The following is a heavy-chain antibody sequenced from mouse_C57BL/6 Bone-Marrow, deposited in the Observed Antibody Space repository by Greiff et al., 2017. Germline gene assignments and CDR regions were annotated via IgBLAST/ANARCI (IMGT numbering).Heavy chain of an antibody. V-gene: IGHV5-6*01. CDR3: ARLDYYAMDY. Sequence: EVKLVESGGDLVKPGGSLKLSCAASGFTFSSYGMSWVRQTPDKRLEWVATISSGGSYTYYPDSVKGRFTISRDHAKNTLYLQMSSLKSEDTAMYYCARLDYYAMDYWGQGPSVTVSS. J-gene: IGHJ4*01. CDR1: GFTFSSYG. CDR2: ISSGGSYT.